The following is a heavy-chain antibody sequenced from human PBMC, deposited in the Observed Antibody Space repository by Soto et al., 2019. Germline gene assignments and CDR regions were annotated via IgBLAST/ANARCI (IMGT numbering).Heavy chain of an antibody. CDR3: ARWSYLDY. CDR2: ISGSDGKT. CDR1: GFSFGSYA. J-gene: IGHJ4*02. Sequence: GGSLRLSCAASGFSFGSYALSWVRQAPGKGLEWVSTISGSDGKTVYADAVKGRFSISRDPSQNTLYLQMNSLRADDTAIYYCARWSYLDYWGQGTRVTVSS. V-gene: IGHV3-23*01. D-gene: IGHD3-3*01.